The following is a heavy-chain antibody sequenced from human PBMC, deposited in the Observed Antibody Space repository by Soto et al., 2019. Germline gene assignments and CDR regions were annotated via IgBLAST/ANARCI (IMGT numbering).Heavy chain of an antibody. CDR3: ARQSRYSSTARGMDV. V-gene: IGHV5-51*01. D-gene: IGHD6-13*01. CDR1: GYSFTSYW. CDR2: IYPGDPDT. J-gene: IGHJ6*02. Sequence: GESLKISCKGSGYSFTSYWIAWVRQMPGKGLEWMGIIYPGDPDTRYSPSFQGQVTISADKSISTAYLQWSSLKASDTAMYYCARQSRYSSTARGMDVWGQGTTVTVSS.